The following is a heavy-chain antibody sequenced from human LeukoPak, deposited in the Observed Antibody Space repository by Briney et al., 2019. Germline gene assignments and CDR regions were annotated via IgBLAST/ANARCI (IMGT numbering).Heavy chain of an antibody. J-gene: IGHJ4*02. CDR3: AGDNDSRDPPHFDY. V-gene: IGHV1-18*01. CDR2: ISGYNDNT. CDR1: GYTFTSYA. Sequence: ASVKVSCKASGYTFTSYAIHWVRQAPGQGLEWMGWISGYNDNTNYAQKFRGRVTITADKSTRTAYMELSSLRSEDTAVYYCAGDNDSRDPPHFDYWGQGTLVTVSS. D-gene: IGHD3-16*01.